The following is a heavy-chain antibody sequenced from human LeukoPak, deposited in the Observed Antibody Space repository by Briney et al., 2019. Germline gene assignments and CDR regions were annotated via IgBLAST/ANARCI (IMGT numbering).Heavy chain of an antibody. D-gene: IGHD3-3*01. Sequence: ASVKVSCKASGYTFTIYGISWVRQAPGQGLEWMGWISAYNGNTNYAQKLQGRVTITTDTSTSTAYMELRSLRSDDTAVYYCARAITISREWQYYMDVWGKGTTVTISS. CDR2: ISAYNGNT. CDR1: GYTFTIYG. V-gene: IGHV1-18*01. CDR3: ARAITISREWQYYMDV. J-gene: IGHJ6*03.